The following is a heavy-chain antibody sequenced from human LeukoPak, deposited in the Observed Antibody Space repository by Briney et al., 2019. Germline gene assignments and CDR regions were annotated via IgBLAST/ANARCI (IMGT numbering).Heavy chain of an antibody. CDR2: IDGSGGTT. CDR3: AKAHCSSTSCSRADN. CDR1: GFTFTRNA. D-gene: IGHD2-2*01. V-gene: IGHV3-23*01. Sequence: GGSLRLSCAASGFTFTRNAMAWVRQAPGKGLEWVSAIDGSGGTTFYADTVKGRVTISRVQSTNTVYLQMNSLRADDTAVYYCAKAHCSSTSCSRADNWGQGTLVTVSS. J-gene: IGHJ4*02.